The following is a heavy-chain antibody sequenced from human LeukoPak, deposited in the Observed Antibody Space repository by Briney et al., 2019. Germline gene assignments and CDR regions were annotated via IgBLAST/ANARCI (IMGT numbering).Heavy chain of an antibody. CDR3: AGGRTGRYYDH. CDR2: LYHNGGT. Sequence: NPSEPLSLTCGISCPPICIYFWICIPPSPTKGVVGIGFLYHNGGTSYNPSLRSRVSISVDSSQRRLSLQATSMTAADTAIYYCAGGRTGRYYDHWGQGTLVAVST. V-gene: IGHV4-59*08. J-gene: IGHJ4*02. D-gene: IGHD1-1*01. CDR1: CPPICIYF.